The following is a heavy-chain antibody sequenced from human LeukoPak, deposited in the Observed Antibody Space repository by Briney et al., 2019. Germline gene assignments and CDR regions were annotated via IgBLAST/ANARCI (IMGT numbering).Heavy chain of an antibody. Sequence: GGSLRLSCAASGFTFSSYAMHWVRQAPGKGLEWVAVISYDGSNKYYADSVKGRFTISRDNSKTTLYLQMNSLRAEDTAVYYCARGGSPCSGGSCYRGYFDYWGQGTLVTVSS. D-gene: IGHD2-15*01. CDR1: GFTFSSYA. CDR3: ARGGSPCSGGSCYRGYFDY. J-gene: IGHJ4*02. CDR2: ISYDGSNK. V-gene: IGHV3-30*01.